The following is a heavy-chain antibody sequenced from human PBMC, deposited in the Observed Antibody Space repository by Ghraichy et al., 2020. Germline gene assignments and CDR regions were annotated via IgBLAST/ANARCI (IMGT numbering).Heavy chain of an antibody. CDR2: ISGSGGST. J-gene: IGHJ5*02. D-gene: IGHD2-2*01. CDR3: AKLYQLLSWFDP. V-gene: IGHV3-23*01. Sequence: GESLNISCAASGFTFRSYAMTWVRQAPGKGLEWVSAISGSGGSTYYAYSVKGRFTISRDNSKNTLYLQMNSLRAEDTAVYYCAKLYQLLSWFDPWGQGALVSVSS. CDR1: GFTFRSYA.